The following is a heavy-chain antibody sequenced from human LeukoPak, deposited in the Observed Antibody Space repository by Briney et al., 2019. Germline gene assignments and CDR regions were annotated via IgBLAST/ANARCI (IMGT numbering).Heavy chain of an antibody. CDR2: INHSGST. Sequence: SETLSLTCALYGGSFSGYYWSWIRQPPGKGLEWIGEINHSGSTNYNPSLKSRVTISVDTSKNQFSLKLSSVTAADTAVYYCARDRGYSYARRTHFDYWGQGTLVTVSP. CDR1: GGSFSGYY. J-gene: IGHJ4*02. D-gene: IGHD5-18*01. V-gene: IGHV4-34*01. CDR3: ARDRGYSYARRTHFDY.